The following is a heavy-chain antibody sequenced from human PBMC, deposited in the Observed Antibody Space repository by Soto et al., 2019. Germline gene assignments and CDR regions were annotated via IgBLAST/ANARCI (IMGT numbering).Heavy chain of an antibody. Sequence: SETLSLTCTVSGGSISSYYWSWIRQPPGKGLEWIGYIYYSGSTNYNPSLKSRVTISVDTSKNQLSLKLSSVTAADTAVYYCARLGYSSSWYAFGPWGQGTLVTAPQ. CDR3: ARLGYSSSWYAFGP. V-gene: IGHV4-59*01. D-gene: IGHD6-13*01. CDR2: IYYSGST. J-gene: IGHJ5*02. CDR1: GGSISSYY.